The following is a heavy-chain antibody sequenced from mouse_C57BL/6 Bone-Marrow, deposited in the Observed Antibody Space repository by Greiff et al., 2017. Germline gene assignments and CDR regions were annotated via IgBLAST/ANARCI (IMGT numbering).Heavy chain of an antibody. D-gene: IGHD1-1*01. CDR3: ARIPYYYYGSSYAYFDV. Sequence: QVQLNESGAELVKPGASVKISCKASGYAFSSYWMNWVKQRPGKGLEWIGQIYPGDGDTNYNGKFKGKATLTADKSSSTAYMQLSSLTSEDSAVYFCARIPYYYYGSSYAYFDVWGTGTTVTVSS. CDR2: IYPGDGDT. J-gene: IGHJ1*03. V-gene: IGHV1-80*01. CDR1: GYAFSSYW.